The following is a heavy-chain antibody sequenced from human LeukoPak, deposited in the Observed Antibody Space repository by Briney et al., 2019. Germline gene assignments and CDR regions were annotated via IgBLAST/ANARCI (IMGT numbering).Heavy chain of an antibody. CDR2: IYYSGST. V-gene: IGHV4-39*01. J-gene: IGHJ4*02. Sequence: SETLSLTCTVSGGSISSSSYYWGWLRQPPGTGLEWVGSIYYSGSTYYNPSLKSRVTISVDTSKNQFSLKLSSVTAADTAVYYCARLGYSSGWYGGDYFDYWGQGTLVTVSS. CDR3: ARLGYSSGWYGGDYFDY. D-gene: IGHD6-19*01. CDR1: GGSISSSSYY.